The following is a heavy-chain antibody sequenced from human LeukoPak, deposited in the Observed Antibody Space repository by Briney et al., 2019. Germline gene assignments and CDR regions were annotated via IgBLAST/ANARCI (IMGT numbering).Heavy chain of an antibody. CDR1: GGSFSGYY. J-gene: IGHJ4*02. CDR2: INHSGST. CDR3: ARAPSYYYAGRGADY. Sequence: PSETLSLTCAVYGGSFSGYYRSWIRQPPGKGLEWIGEINHSGSTNYNPSLKSRVTISVDTSKNQFSLKLSSVTAADTAVYYCARAPSYYYAGRGADYWGQGTLVTVSS. V-gene: IGHV4-34*01. D-gene: IGHD3-10*01.